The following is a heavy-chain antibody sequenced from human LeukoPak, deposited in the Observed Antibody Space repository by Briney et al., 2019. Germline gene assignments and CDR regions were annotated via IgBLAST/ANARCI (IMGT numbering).Heavy chain of an antibody. CDR2: ISSSGTTI. Sequence: GGSLRLSCAASGFTFSSYEMNWVRHAPGKGLEWVSYISSSGTTIYYGDSVKGRFTISRDNAKSSLYLHMNSLRAEDTAAYYCARDPPSSYGGYDYMDVRGKGTTVTVSS. CDR3: ARDPPSSYGGYDYMDV. D-gene: IGHD4/OR15-4a*01. J-gene: IGHJ6*03. CDR1: GFTFSSYE. V-gene: IGHV3-48*03.